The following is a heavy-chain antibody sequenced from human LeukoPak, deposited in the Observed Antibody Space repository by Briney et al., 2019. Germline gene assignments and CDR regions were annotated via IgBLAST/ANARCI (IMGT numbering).Heavy chain of an antibody. CDR3: ARDRLNMVRGVIDY. CDR2: INPNSGGT. D-gene: IGHD3-10*01. Sequence: ASVKVSCKASGYTFTGYYMHWVRQAPGQGLEWMGWINPNSGGTNYAQKFQGRVTMTRDTSISTAYMELSRLRSDDTAVYYCARDRLNMVRGVIDYWGQGTLVTVSS. V-gene: IGHV1-2*02. J-gene: IGHJ4*02. CDR1: GYTFTGYY.